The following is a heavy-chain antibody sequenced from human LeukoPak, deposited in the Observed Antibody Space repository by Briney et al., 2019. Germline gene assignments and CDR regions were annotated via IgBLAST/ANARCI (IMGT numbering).Heavy chain of an antibody. Sequence: SETLSLTCAVCGGSFSGYYWSWLRQPPGKGLEWIGEINHSGSTNYNPSLKSRVTISVDTSKNQFSLKLSSVTAADTAVYYCARGPITMVRGVMGYWGQGTLVTVSS. D-gene: IGHD3-10*01. J-gene: IGHJ4*02. V-gene: IGHV4-34*01. CDR2: INHSGST. CDR1: GGSFSGYY. CDR3: ARGPITMVRGVMGY.